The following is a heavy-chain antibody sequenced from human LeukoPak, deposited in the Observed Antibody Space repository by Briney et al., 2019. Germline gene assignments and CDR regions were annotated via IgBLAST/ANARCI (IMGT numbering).Heavy chain of an antibody. V-gene: IGHV1-69*01. CDR1: GGTFSSYA. J-gene: IGHJ5*02. Sequence: RWASVKVSCKASGGTFSSYAISWVRQAPGQGLEWMGGIIPIFGTANYAQKFQGRVTITADESTSTAYMELSSLRSEDTAVYYCARAGLQYSGYDARYNWFDPWGQGTLVAVSS. CDR2: IIPIFGTA. D-gene: IGHD5-12*01. CDR3: ARAGLQYSGYDARYNWFDP.